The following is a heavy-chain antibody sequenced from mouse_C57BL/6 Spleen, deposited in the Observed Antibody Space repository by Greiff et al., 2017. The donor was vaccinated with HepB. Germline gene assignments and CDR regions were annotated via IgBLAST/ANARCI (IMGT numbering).Heavy chain of an antibody. CDR1: GFTFSDYG. D-gene: IGHD1-1*01. Sequence: EVKLQESGGGLVKPGGSLKLSCAASGFTFSDYGMHWVRQAPEKGLEWVAYISSGGSSIYYADTVKGRFTISRDNAKNTLFLQMSSLRSEDTAMYYCARGEYYGSSPAGLAYWGQGTLVTVSA. CDR2: ISSGGSSI. V-gene: IGHV5-17*01. J-gene: IGHJ3*01. CDR3: ARGEYYGSSPAGLAY.